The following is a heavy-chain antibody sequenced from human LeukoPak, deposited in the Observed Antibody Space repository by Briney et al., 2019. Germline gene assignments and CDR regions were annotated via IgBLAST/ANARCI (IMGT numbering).Heavy chain of an antibody. CDR1: GGTFSSYA. D-gene: IGHD2-2*01. Sequence: GASVKVSCKASGGTFSSYAISWVRQAPGQGLEWMGGIIPIFGTANYAQKFQGRVTITADESTSTAYMELSSLRSEDTAVYYCAGCSSTSIGDYYYYYMDVWGKGTTVTVSS. V-gene: IGHV1-69*13. J-gene: IGHJ6*03. CDR2: IIPIFGTA. CDR3: AGCSSTSIGDYYYYYMDV.